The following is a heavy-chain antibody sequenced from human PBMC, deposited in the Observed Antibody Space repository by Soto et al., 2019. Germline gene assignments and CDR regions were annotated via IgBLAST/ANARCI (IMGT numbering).Heavy chain of an antibody. Sequence: SETLSLTCTVSGGSISSYYWSWIRQPPGKGLEWIGFIYYSGSTNYNPSLKSRVTISVDTSKNQFSLKLSSVTAADTAVYYCARYSGTYYVYWGQGTLVTVSS. V-gene: IGHV4-59*01. J-gene: IGHJ4*02. CDR1: GGSISSYY. D-gene: IGHD1-26*01. CDR2: IYYSGST. CDR3: ARYSGTYYVY.